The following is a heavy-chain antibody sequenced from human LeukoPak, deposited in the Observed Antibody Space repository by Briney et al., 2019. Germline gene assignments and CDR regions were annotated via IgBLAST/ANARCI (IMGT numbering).Heavy chain of an antibody. Sequence: PGGSLRLSCAASGFTFSSYAMSWVRQAPGKGLEWVSAISGSGGSTYYADSVKGRFTISRDNSKNTLYLQMNSLTAEDTAVYYCAKDLGYCSGGSCRPYYFDYWGQGTLVTVSS. D-gene: IGHD2-15*01. CDR2: ISGSGGST. V-gene: IGHV3-23*01. J-gene: IGHJ4*02. CDR3: AKDLGYCSGGSCRPYYFDY. CDR1: GFTFSSYA.